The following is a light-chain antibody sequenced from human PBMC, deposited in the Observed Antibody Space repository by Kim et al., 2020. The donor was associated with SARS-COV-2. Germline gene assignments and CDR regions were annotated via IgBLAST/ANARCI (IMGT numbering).Light chain of an antibody. Sequence: QSALTQPASVSGSPGQSITISCTGTSSDVGGYDYVSWYQQHPGKAPKLMIYDVTKRPSGVSNRFSGSKSDNTASLTISGLQAEDEADYYCTSYTTSDTLLFGGGTQLTVL. CDR1: SSDVGGYDY. CDR3: TSYTTSDTLL. CDR2: DVT. V-gene: IGLV2-14*03. J-gene: IGLJ2*01.